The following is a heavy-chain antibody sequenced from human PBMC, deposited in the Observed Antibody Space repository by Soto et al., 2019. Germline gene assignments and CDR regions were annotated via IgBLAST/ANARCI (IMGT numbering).Heavy chain of an antibody. CDR2: INHSGST. Sequence: SETLSVTCAVNGGSFSGYYWSWIRQPPWKGLEWIGEINHSGSTNYNPSLKSRVTISVDTSKNQFSLKLSSVTAADTAVYYCARGVLTYYFDYWGQGTLVTVSS. CDR3: ARGVLTYYFDY. D-gene: IGHD3-9*01. CDR1: GGSFSGYY. J-gene: IGHJ4*02. V-gene: IGHV4-34*01.